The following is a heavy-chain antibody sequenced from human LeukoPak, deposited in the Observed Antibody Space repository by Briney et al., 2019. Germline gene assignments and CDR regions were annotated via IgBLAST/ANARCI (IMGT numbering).Heavy chain of an antibody. CDR2: IYYSGST. Sequence: SETLSLTCTVSGDSISTYYWSWIRQPPGKGLEWIGYIYYSGSTNYNPSLKSRVTISVDTSKNQFSLKLSSVTAADTAVYYCASQYYDFDYWGQGTLVTVSS. J-gene: IGHJ4*02. CDR3: ASQYYDFDY. CDR1: GDSISTYY. V-gene: IGHV4-59*12. D-gene: IGHD3-3*01.